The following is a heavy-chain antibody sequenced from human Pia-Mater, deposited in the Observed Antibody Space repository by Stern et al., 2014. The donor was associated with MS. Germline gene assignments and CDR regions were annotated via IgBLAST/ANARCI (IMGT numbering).Heavy chain of an antibody. CDR2: IHHSGTT. Sequence: QLQLQESGPGLVKPSGTLSLTCAVFGGSISNTNWWGWVRQTPGMGLEWMGEIHHSGTTNFSPSLKSRVIMSVDKSKNQFSLELKSVTAADTATYYCARVNSGYNWFDYWGQGTRVTVSS. J-gene: IGHJ5*01. CDR1: GGSISNTNW. D-gene: IGHD5-12*01. V-gene: IGHV4-4*02. CDR3: ARVNSGYNWFDY.